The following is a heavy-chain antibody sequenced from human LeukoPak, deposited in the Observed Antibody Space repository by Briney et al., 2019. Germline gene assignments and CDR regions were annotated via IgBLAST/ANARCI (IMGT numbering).Heavy chain of an antibody. CDR3: ARSYCSSTSCYRYYMGV. CDR1: GYSISSGYY. D-gene: IGHD2-2*01. CDR2: IYHSGGT. V-gene: IGHV4-38-2*02. Sequence: SETLSLTCTVSGYSISSGYYWGWIRQPPGKGLEWIGNIYHSGGTYYNPSLKSRVTISVDTSKNQFSLKLSSVTAADTAVYYCARSYCSSTSCYRYYMGVWGKGTTVTVSS. J-gene: IGHJ6*03.